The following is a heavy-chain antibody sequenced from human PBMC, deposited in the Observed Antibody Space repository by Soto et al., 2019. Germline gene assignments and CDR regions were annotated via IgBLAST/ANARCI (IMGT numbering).Heavy chain of an antibody. Sequence: EVQLVESGGDLVQPGGSLRLSCVASGFTFSSSWMSWVRHTPGKGLEWAASIKTDGSDKYYLDSVKGRFTISRDNTKNSLFLQMNSLRIEDTTMYYCLRPFRNASSEYWGQGTLVTVSS. V-gene: IGHV3-7*01. J-gene: IGHJ4*02. CDR2: IKTDGSDK. CDR1: GFTFSSSW. CDR3: LRPFRNASSEY. D-gene: IGHD2-2*01.